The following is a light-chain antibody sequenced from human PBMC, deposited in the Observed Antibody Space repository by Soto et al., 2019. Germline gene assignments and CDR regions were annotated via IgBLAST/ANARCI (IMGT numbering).Light chain of an antibody. CDR1: QSISSNH. V-gene: IGKV3-20*01. Sequence: EIVLTQSPGTLSVSPGERATLSCRASQSISSNHLAWYQQKPGQAPSLLMYGASSSATGIPDRFSGSGSGTYFTLTISRLEPEDSAIFYCQQYVSWTFGQGTKVEIK. CDR2: GAS. CDR3: QQYVSWT. J-gene: IGKJ1*01.